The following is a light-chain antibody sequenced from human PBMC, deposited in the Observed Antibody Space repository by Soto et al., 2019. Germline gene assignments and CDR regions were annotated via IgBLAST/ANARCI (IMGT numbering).Light chain of an antibody. CDR2: VEASGTY. CDR3: AIWDNGTRV. J-gene: IGLJ2*01. Sequence: QSVLTQSSSASASLGSSVKLTCTLSSDHNNYIIAWHQQHPGKAPRFLMTVEASGTYTKESGIPDRFSGSRSGADRYPTSSNLPSEDEAQYYCAIWDNGTRVFGRGTKLTVL. V-gene: IGLV4-60*03. CDR1: SDHNNYI.